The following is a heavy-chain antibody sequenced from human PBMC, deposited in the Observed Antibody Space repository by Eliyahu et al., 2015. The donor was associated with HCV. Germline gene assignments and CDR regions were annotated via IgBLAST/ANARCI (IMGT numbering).Heavy chain of an antibody. Sequence: QVTLKESGPVLVKPTETPTLTCTVSGFSLSNARMGVSWIRQPPGKALEWLAHIFSNDEKSYSXSLKSRLTISKDTSKSQVVLTMTNMDPVDTATYYCARSNWNRLRSGYYYYYGMDVWGQGTTVTVSS. J-gene: IGHJ6*02. D-gene: IGHD1-1*01. CDR2: IFSNDEK. CDR3: ARSNWNRLRSGYYYYYGMDV. V-gene: IGHV2-26*01. CDR1: GFSLSNARMG.